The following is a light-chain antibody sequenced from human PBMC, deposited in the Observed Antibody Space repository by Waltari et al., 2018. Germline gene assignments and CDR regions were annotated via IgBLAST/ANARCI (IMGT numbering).Light chain of an antibody. V-gene: IGKV3-11*01. CDR1: QGVSSY. CDR3: QQRSDWPRT. Sequence: SLSPGERATLSCRASQGVSSYLAWYQQRPGQAPRLLIYSAANRATGIPARFSGSGSGTDFTLTISSLEPEDFAVYYCQQRSDWPRTFGQGTKVEIK. CDR2: SAA. J-gene: IGKJ1*01.